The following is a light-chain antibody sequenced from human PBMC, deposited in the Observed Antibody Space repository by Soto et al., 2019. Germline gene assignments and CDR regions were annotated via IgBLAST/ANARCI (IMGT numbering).Light chain of an antibody. Sequence: QAVLTQPASVSGSPGQTITISCTGTSSDVGGYNYVSWYQQHPGKAPKLMLYDVSHRPSGVSNRFSGSKSGNTASLTISGLQAKDEADYYCRSYTSSSTYVFGTGTKVTVL. CDR2: DVS. V-gene: IGLV2-14*01. CDR1: SSDVGGYNY. CDR3: RSYTSSSTYV. J-gene: IGLJ1*01.